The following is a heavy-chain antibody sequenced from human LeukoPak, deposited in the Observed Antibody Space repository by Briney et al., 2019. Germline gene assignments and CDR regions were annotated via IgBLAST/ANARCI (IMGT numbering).Heavy chain of an antibody. CDR3: ARFRSAADHPDS. J-gene: IGHJ4*02. CDR1: GASITNYY. Sequence: PSETLSLTCTVSGASITNYYWSWIRQPPGKGLEWIGYISHTGITNYNPSLESRVIMSADTSRNQFSLKLTSMTAADTAVYYCARFRSAADHPDSWGQGTLVTVSS. V-gene: IGHV4-59*01. D-gene: IGHD1-14*01. CDR2: ISHTGIT.